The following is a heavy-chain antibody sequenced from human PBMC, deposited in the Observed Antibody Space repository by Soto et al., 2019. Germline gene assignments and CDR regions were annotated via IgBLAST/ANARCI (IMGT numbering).Heavy chain of an antibody. CDR1: GLKISNAW. D-gene: IGHD2-15*01. J-gene: IGHJ6*02. V-gene: IGHV3-15*07. CDR3: TTGSVEGV. CDR2: IKTNTEGGTT. Sequence: EVQLVESGGGFIYPGGSLRLSCAASGLKISNAWMNWVRQAPGKGLEWVGRIKTNTEGGTTDYAAAVKGRFTVSRDDSKNTLYLQMNSLKTEDTAVYYCTTGSVEGVWGQGTTFTVSS.